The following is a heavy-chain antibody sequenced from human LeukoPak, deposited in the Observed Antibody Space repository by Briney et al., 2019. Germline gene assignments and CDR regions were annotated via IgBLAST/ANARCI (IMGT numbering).Heavy chain of an antibody. V-gene: IGHV3-21*01. CDR1: GFTFTDYN. CDR2: ITPSGTYV. CDR3: ARDSGGSSWSPPLDF. J-gene: IGHJ4*02. D-gene: IGHD2-2*01. Sequence: PGGSLRLSCAASGFTFTDYNMNWVRQAPGRGLECVSAITPSGTYVAYADSVKGRFTISRDNANNSLYLQMNSLRPGDTAIYYCARDSGGSSWSPPLDFWGQGTLVTVSS.